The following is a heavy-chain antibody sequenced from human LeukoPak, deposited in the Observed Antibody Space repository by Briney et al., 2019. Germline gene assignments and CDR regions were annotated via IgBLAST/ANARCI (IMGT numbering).Heavy chain of an antibody. D-gene: IGHD1-26*01. CDR3: AKARTGGATDFDY. J-gene: IGHJ4*02. V-gene: IGHV3-9*01. CDR2: ISWNSGSI. Sequence: SLRLSCAASGFTFDDYAMHWVRQAPGKGLEWVSGISWNSGSIGYADSVKGRFTISRDNAENSLYLQMNSLRAEDTALYYCAKARTGGATDFDYWGQGTLVTVSS. CDR1: GFTFDDYA.